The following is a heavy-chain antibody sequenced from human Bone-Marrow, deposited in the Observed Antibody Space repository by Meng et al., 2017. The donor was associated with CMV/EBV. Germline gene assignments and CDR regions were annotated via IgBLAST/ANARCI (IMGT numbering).Heavy chain of an antibody. V-gene: IGHV1-18*01. Sequence: ASVKVSCKASGYTFTSYGISWVRQAPGQGLEWMGWISAYNGNTNYAQKLQGRVTMTTDTSTSTAYMELRSLRSDDTAVYYCASGYCSSTSCPPYYYYSYGMDVWGQGTTVTVSS. CDR3: ASGYCSSTSCPPYYYYSYGMDV. J-gene: IGHJ6*02. D-gene: IGHD2-2*01. CDR2: ISAYNGNT. CDR1: GYTFTSYG.